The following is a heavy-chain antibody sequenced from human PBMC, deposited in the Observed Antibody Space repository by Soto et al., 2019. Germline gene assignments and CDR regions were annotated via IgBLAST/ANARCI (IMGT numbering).Heavy chain of an antibody. D-gene: IGHD6-6*01. Sequence: GGSLRLSFAASGFTVSSNYMSWVRQAPGKGLEWVSFIYSGGSTYYADAVKGRFTISRDNSKNTLYLQMNSLRAEDTAVYYCARETSIAASPKYYFDXWGQGTMVTVSX. CDR2: IYSGGST. CDR1: GFTVSSNY. J-gene: IGHJ4*02. V-gene: IGHV3-53*01. CDR3: ARETSIAASPKYYFDX.